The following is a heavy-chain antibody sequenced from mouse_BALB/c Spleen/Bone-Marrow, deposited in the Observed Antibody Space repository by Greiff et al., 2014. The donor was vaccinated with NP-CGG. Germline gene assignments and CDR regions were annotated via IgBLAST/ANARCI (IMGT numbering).Heavy chain of an antibody. CDR2: IDPANGNT. CDR3: ASYYYSSSGFAY. J-gene: IGHJ3*01. V-gene: IGHV14-3*02. Sequence: DVKLQESGAELVKPGASVKLSCTASGFNIKDTYMHWVKQRPEQGLEWIGRIDPANGNTKYDPKFQGKATITADTSSNAAYLQLSSLTSEDTAVYYCASYYYSSSGFAYWGQGTLVTVSA. D-gene: IGHD1-1*01. CDR1: GFNIKDTY.